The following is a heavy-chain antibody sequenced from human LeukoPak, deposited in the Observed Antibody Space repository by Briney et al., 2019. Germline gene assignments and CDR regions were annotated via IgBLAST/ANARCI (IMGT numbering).Heavy chain of an antibody. V-gene: IGHV3-30*02. CDR1: GFTFSSYG. D-gene: IGHD2-2*01. Sequence: PGGSLRLSCAASGFTFSSYGMHWVRQAPGKGLEWVAFIRYDGSNKYYADSVKGRFTISRDNSKNTLYLQMNSLRAEDTAVYYCAKDSCQLLSFGDYWGQGTLVTVSS. CDR3: AKDSCQLLSFGDY. CDR2: IRYDGSNK. J-gene: IGHJ4*02.